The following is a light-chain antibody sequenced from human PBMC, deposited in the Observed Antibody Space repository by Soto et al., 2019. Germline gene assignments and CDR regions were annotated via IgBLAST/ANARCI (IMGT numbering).Light chain of an antibody. J-gene: IGLJ2*01. CDR2: DVS. V-gene: IGLV2-14*01. Sequence: QSALTQPASVSGSPGQSITISCTGTSSDVGGYNYVAWYQQHPGKAPKLMIYDVSNRPSGVSNRCSGSKSGNTASLTSSGLQAEDEAEYYCSSYTSSSTPVVFSGGTKLTVL. CDR1: SSDVGGYNY. CDR3: SSYTSSSTPVV.